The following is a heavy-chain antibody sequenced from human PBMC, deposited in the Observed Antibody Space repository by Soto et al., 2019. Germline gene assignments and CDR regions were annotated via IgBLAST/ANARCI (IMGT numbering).Heavy chain of an antibody. D-gene: IGHD2-15*01. CDR2: IIPIFGTA. V-gene: IGHV1-69*05. J-gene: IGHJ4*02. CDR1: GGTFSSYA. Sequence: QVQLVQSGAEVKKPGSSVKVSCKASGGTFSSYAISWVRQAPGQGLEWMGGIIPIFGTANYAQKFQGRVTITSDESTSAAYMGLSSLRSEDTVVYYCAMRGYCSGGSCYGTFDYWGQGTLVTVSS. CDR3: AMRGYCSGGSCYGTFDY.